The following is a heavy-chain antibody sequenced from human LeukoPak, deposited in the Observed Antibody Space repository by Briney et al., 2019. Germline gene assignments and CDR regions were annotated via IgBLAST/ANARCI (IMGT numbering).Heavy chain of an antibody. D-gene: IGHD5-12*01. CDR1: GDSVSNNTAA. Sequence: PSQTLSLTCAISGDSVSNNTAAWNWIRQSPSRGLEWLGRTYFRSKWYSDYAVSVKSRITINPDTSKNQFSLQLSSVTPEDTAVYYCAGAVATTSFFDYWGQGTLVTVSS. J-gene: IGHJ4*02. CDR2: TYFRSKWYS. CDR3: AGAVATTSFFDY. V-gene: IGHV6-1*01.